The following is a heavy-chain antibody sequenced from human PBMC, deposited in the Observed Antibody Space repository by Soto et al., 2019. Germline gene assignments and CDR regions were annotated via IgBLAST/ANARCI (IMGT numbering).Heavy chain of an antibody. CDR3: ARDLGYRYGYGIDY. D-gene: IGHD5-18*01. Sequence: ASVKVSCKASGYTFTGYYMHWVRQAPGQGLEWMGWINPNSGGTNYAQKFQGWVTMTRDTSISTAYMELSRLRSDDTAVYYCARDLGYRYGYGIDYWGQGTLVTVSS. V-gene: IGHV1-2*04. J-gene: IGHJ4*02. CDR1: GYTFTGYY. CDR2: INPNSGGT.